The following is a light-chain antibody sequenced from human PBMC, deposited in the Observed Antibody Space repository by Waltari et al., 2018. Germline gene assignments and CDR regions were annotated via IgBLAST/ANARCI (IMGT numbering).Light chain of an antibody. CDR1: SRDVGAYNY. Sequence: QSALTQPRSVSGSPGQSVTISCTGTSRDVGAYNYVSWYQQHPGKAPKLMIYAVIKRPSGVPDRFSGSNSGNTAYLTISGLQAEDEADYCCCSYAGSYTWVFGGGTQLTVL. CDR2: AVI. V-gene: IGLV2-11*01. CDR3: CSYAGSYTWV. J-gene: IGLJ3*02.